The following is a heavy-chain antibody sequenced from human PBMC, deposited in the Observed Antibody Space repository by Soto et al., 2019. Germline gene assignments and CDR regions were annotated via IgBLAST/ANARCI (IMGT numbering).Heavy chain of an antibody. CDR1: AGSISSSGHF. V-gene: IGHV4-39*01. CDR2: IYYSGNA. CDR3: ARVDGAFDI. Sequence: SETLSLTCTVSAGSISSSGHFWGWIRQPPGKGLEWVGAIYYSGNAYYNPSLESRVTISVDTSKDQFSLRLSSVTAADTAVYYCARVDGAFDIWGQGTMVTVSS. J-gene: IGHJ3*02. D-gene: IGHD2-15*01.